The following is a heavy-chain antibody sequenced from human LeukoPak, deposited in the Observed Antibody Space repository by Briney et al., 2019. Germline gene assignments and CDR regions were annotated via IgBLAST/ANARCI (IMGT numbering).Heavy chain of an antibody. Sequence: SETLSLTCTVSGGSISSYYWSWIRQPPGKGLEWIGYIYYSGSTNYNPSLKSRVTISVDTSKNQFSLKLSSVTAADTAMYYCAGGDRGSSSLGYWGQGTLVTVSS. V-gene: IGHV4-59*01. J-gene: IGHJ4*02. CDR3: AGGDRGSSSLGY. D-gene: IGHD2-21*02. CDR2: IYYSGST. CDR1: GGSISSYY.